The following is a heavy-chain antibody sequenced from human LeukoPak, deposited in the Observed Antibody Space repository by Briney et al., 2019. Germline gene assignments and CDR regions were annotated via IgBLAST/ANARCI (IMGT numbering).Heavy chain of an antibody. Sequence: PGGSLRLSCAASGFTFSSYSMNWARQAPGKGLEGVSYISYSSSTIYYADPVKGHFTRSRDNGKNSLYLQMNSLRAEDTVVYYCARDRLHYGEYEKTFDYWGQGTLVTVSS. CDR1: GFTFSSYS. CDR2: ISYSSSTI. D-gene: IGHD4-17*01. CDR3: ARDRLHYGEYEKTFDY. J-gene: IGHJ4*02. V-gene: IGHV3-48*01.